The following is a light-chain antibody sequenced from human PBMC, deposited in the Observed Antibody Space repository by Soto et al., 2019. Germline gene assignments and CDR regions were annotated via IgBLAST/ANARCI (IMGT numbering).Light chain of an antibody. J-gene: IGKJ1*01. Sequence: DIQMTQSPSTLSASVGDRVTITCRASQSINNWLAWYQQKPGKSPKLLIYKASSLEGGVPSRFSGSGSGTEFTLTISSLQPDDFATYYCQQYDNYSRTFGQGTKVEIK. V-gene: IGKV1-5*03. CDR2: KAS. CDR3: QQYDNYSRT. CDR1: QSINNW.